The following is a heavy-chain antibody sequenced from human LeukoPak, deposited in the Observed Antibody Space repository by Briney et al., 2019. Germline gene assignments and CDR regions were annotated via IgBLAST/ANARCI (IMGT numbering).Heavy chain of an antibody. CDR1: GFTFSSYS. CDR3: AKDNGGYDYYYYYYMDV. D-gene: IGHD5-12*01. J-gene: IGHJ6*03. CDR2: ISSSSSYI. Sequence: GGSLRLSCAASGFTFSSYSMNWVRQAPGKGLEWVSSISSSSSYIYYADSVKGRFTISRDNAKNSLYLQMNSLRAEDTALYYCAKDNGGYDYYYYYYMDVWGKGTTVTVSS. V-gene: IGHV3-21*04.